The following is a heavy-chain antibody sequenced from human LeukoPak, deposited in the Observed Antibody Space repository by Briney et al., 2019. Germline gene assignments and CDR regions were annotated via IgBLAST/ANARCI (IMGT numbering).Heavy chain of an antibody. Sequence: PGGSLRLSCAASGFTVSSKYMSWVRQAPGKGLEWVSVIYTGGNTYYADSVKGRFTISRDNSKNTLYLQMNSLRAEDTAVYYCARDNYYYDSSGYPDYWGQGTLVTVSS. J-gene: IGHJ4*02. CDR1: GFTVSSKY. V-gene: IGHV3-66*01. CDR3: ARDNYYYDSSGYPDY. CDR2: IYTGGNT. D-gene: IGHD3-22*01.